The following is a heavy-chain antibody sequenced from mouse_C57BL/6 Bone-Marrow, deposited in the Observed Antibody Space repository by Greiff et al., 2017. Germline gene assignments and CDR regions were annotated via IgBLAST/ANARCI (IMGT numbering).Heavy chain of an antibody. CDR3: ARDLYYYYDGDY. CDR2: IDPANGNN. V-gene: IGHV14-3*01. CDR1: GFNIKNSY. Sequence: EVQLQQSVAELVRPGASVQLSCTASGFNIKNSYMHWVKQRPEQGLEWIGRIDPANGNNKYAPKFQGKATITADTSSNTAYLQLISLTSEGTTIYYCARDLYYYYDGDYWGQGNTLTVSS. D-gene: IGHD2-4*01. J-gene: IGHJ2*01.